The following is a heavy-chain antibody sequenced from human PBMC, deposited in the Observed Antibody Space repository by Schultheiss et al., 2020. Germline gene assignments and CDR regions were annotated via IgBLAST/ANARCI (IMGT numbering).Heavy chain of an antibody. CDR2: INAGNGNT. J-gene: IGHJ6*02. CDR3: ASCPGSVGYYYGMDV. V-gene: IGHV1-3*01. Sequence: ASVKVSCKASGYTFTSYAMHWVRQAPGQRLEWMGWINAGNGNTKYSQKFQGRVTITRDTSASTAYMELSSLRSEDTAVYYCASCPGSVGYYYGMDVWGQGTTVTVSS. CDR1: GYTFTSYA. D-gene: IGHD1-1*01.